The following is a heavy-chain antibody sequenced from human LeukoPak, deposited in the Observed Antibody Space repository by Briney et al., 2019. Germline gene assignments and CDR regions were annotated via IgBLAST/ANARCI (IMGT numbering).Heavy chain of an antibody. J-gene: IGHJ4*02. CDR2: IQTSGNT. CDR1: GGSISGYS. Sequence: SETLSLTCTVSGGSISGYSWNWIRQPAGKGLEWIGRIQTSGNTNYNPSLKSRVTMSVDTSKNQFSLKLSSVTAADTAVYYCARDRSYSGWYYFDYWGQGTLLTVSS. V-gene: IGHV4-4*07. D-gene: IGHD6-19*01. CDR3: ARDRSYSGWYYFDY.